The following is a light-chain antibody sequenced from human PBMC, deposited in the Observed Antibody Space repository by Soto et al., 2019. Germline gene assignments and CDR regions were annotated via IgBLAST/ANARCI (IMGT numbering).Light chain of an antibody. CDR1: SSDVGGYNY. CDR2: EVN. J-gene: IGLJ1*01. CDR3: SSYAGSSNV. V-gene: IGLV2-8*01. Sequence: SALSPPPSASGSPGQSVAISCTGTSSDVGGYNYVSWYQQHPGKAPKLMIYEVNKRPSGVPDRFSGSKSGNTASLTVSGLQAEDEADYYCSSYAGSSNVFGTGPKVTVL.